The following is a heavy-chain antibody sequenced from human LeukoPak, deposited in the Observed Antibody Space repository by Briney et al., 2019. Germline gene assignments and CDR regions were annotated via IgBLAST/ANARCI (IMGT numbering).Heavy chain of an antibody. V-gene: IGHV3-21*06. Sequence: GGSLRLSCGVSGFTFNSYSMNWVRRAPGKGRGGVASILGSGTEMFYADSMKDRFIISRDNSKNSLYLQMNSLRVEDTAVYYCAKVQSDIVGAVFFAFDVWGQGTMVSVSS. CDR1: GFTFNSYS. CDR2: ILGSGTEM. D-gene: IGHD1-26*01. CDR3: AKVQSDIVGAVFFAFDV. J-gene: IGHJ3*01.